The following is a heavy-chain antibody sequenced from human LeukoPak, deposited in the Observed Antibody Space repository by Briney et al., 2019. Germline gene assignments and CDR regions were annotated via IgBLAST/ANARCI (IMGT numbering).Heavy chain of an antibody. J-gene: IGHJ4*02. CDR3: ARERSSGSFDFDY. CDR1: GFTFSSYD. CDR2: IGTAGDT. D-gene: IGHD1-26*01. Sequence: GGSLRLSCAASGFTFSSYDMHWVRQATGKGLEWVSAIGTAGDTYYPGSVKGRFTISRENAKNSLYPQMNSLRAGDTAVYYCARERSSGSFDFDYWGQGTLVTVSS. V-gene: IGHV3-13*01.